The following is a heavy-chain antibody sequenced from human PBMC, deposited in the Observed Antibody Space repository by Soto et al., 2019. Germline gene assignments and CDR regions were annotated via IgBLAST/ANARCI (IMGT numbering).Heavy chain of an antibody. CDR3: ARDAAVGLFDY. V-gene: IGHV1-18*01. Sequence: ASVKVSCKASGYTLTNYAISWVRQAPGQGPEWMGWINTYNGNSNYAQKFQGRVTMTTDTSTNTAYMELRSLTSDDTAVYYCARDAAVGLFDYWGQGTLVTVSS. CDR2: INTYNGNS. D-gene: IGHD1-26*01. CDR1: GYTLTNYA. J-gene: IGHJ4*02.